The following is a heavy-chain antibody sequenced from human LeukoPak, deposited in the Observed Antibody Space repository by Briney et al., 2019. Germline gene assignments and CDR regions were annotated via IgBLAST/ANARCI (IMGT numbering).Heavy chain of an antibody. D-gene: IGHD3-22*01. Sequence: SETLSLTCTVSGYSISSGYYWGWIRQPPGKGLEWIGSIYPSGSTYYNPSLKSRVTISVDTSKNQFSLKLSSVTAADTAVYYCARVWTYYYDSSGYYPSIFAFDIWGQGTMVTVSS. J-gene: IGHJ3*02. CDR3: ARVWTYYYDSSGYYPSIFAFDI. CDR2: IYPSGST. V-gene: IGHV4-38-2*02. CDR1: GYSISSGYY.